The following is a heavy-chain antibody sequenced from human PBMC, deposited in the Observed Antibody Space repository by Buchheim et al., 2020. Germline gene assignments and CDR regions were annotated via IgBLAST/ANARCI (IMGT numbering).Heavy chain of an antibody. Sequence: QVQLVQSGAEVKKPGASVKVSCKASGYTFTSYYMHWVRQAPGQGLEWMGIINPSGGSTSYAQQFQGRVTMTRDTSTSTFYMEVSSLRSEDTAVYYCARGGPIFGVVTMGYYYYGMDVWGQGTT. J-gene: IGHJ6*02. CDR3: ARGGPIFGVVTMGYYYYGMDV. CDR1: GYTFTSYY. V-gene: IGHV1-46*03. CDR2: INPSGGST. D-gene: IGHD3-3*01.